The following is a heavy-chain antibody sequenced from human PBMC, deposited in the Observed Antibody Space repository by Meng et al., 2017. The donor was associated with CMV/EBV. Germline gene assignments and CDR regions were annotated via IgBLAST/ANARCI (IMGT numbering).Heavy chain of an antibody. CDR1: GFTFSDYY. Sequence: GESLKISCAASGFTFSDYYMSWIRQAPGKGLEWVSYISSSGSTIYYADSVKGRFTISRDNAKNSLYLQMNSLRAEDTAVYYCARTPKYQRAFDIWGQETMVTVSS. V-gene: IGHV3-11*01. J-gene: IGHJ3*02. D-gene: IGHD2-2*01. CDR3: ARTPKYQRAFDI. CDR2: ISSSGSTI.